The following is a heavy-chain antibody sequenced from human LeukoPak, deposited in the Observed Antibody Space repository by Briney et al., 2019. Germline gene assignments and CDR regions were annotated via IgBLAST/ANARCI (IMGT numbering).Heavy chain of an antibody. J-gene: IGHJ4*02. Sequence: SDTLSLICAVSGYSISSNHWRGWIRQPPGKGLERIGYIFYAGSTYYNPSLKSRVTMSVDTSKNRFSLRLSSVIAVDTAVYYCARIGPILGAAWVDYWGQGTLVSVSS. CDR3: ARIGPILGAAWVDY. CDR1: GYSISSNHW. D-gene: IGHD3-3*02. V-gene: IGHV4-28*01. CDR2: IFYAGST.